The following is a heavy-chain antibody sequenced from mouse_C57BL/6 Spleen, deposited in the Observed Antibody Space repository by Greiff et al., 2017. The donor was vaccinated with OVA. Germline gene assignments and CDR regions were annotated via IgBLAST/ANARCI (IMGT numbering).Heavy chain of an antibody. J-gene: IGHJ3*01. CDR2: INPYNGGT. D-gene: IGHD2-3*01. CDR1: GYTFTDYY. CDR3: ARLDGYYPFAY. Sequence: DVQLVESGPVLVKPGASVKMSCKASGYTFTDYYMNWVKQSHGKSLEWIGVINPYNGGTSYNQKFKGKATLTVDKSSSTAYMELNSLTSEDSAVYYCARLDGYYPFAYWGQGTLVTVSA. V-gene: IGHV1-19*01.